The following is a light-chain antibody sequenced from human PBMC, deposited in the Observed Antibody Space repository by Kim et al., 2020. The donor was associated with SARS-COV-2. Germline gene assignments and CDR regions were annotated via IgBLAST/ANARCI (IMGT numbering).Light chain of an antibody. Sequence: SSELTQDPAVSVVLGQTVRITCQGDSLRKFYTSWYQQKPGQAPVLVVHGEDNRPSGIPDRFSASYSGNTASLTINGAQAEDEADYYCNSRDSSGNRLIFG. J-gene: IGLJ1*01. V-gene: IGLV3-19*01. CDR2: GED. CDR3: NSRDSSGNRLI. CDR1: SLRKFY.